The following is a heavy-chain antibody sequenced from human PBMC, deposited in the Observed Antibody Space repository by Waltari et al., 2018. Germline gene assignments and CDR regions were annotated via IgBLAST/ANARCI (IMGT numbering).Heavy chain of an antibody. V-gene: IGHV3-7*03. D-gene: IGHD3-16*01. Sequence: EVHLVESGAGLVQPGGSLRLSGAASGFSFSSYWMTWFCQAPGTGLEWVATIKPDGSGKFYVDSVKGRFSISRDNAKNSLYLQMNSLRAEDTAIFYCARMGAGRAPDYWGQGTLVTVSS. CDR3: ARMGAGRAPDY. CDR1: GFSFSSYW. J-gene: IGHJ4*02. CDR2: IKPDGSGK.